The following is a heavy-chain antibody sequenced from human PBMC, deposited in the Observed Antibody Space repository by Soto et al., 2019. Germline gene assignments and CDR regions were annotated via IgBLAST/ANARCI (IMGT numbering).Heavy chain of an antibody. CDR2: ISWNSGSI. D-gene: IGHD3-16*01. V-gene: IGHV3-9*01. CDR3: AGGLYYYYYMDV. CDR1: GFTFDDYA. Sequence: GGSLRLSCAASGFTFDDYAMHWVRQAPGKGLEWVSGISWNSGSIGYADSVKGRFTISRDNAENSLYLQMNSLRAEDTALYYCAGGLYYYYYMDVWGKGTTVTVSS. J-gene: IGHJ6*03.